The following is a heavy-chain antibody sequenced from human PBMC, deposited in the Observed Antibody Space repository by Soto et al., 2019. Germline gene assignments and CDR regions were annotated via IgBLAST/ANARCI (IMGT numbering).Heavy chain of an antibody. D-gene: IGHD6-19*01. Sequence: EVQLVETGGGLIQPGGSLRLSCAASGFTVSSNYMSWVGQAPGKGLEWVSVIYSGGSTYYADSVKGRFTISRDNSKNTLYLQMNSLRAEDTAVYYCARDKIAVADYYYYGMDVWGQGTTVTVSS. CDR2: IYSGGST. J-gene: IGHJ6*02. CDR3: ARDKIAVADYYYYGMDV. CDR1: GFTVSSNY. V-gene: IGHV3-53*02.